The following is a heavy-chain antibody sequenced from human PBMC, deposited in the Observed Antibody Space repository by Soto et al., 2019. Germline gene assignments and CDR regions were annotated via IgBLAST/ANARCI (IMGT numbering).Heavy chain of an antibody. J-gene: IGHJ6*02. D-gene: IGHD5-12*01. V-gene: IGHV4-30-2*02. CDR2: IYHSGST. Sequence: PSETLSLTCAVSGGSISSGGYSWSWIRQPPGKGLEWIGYIYHSGSTYYNPSLKSRVTISVDRSKNQFSLKLSSVTAADTAVYYCARMGGYSGSERPEIMGYYYYGMDVWGQGTTVTVSS. CDR3: ARMGGYSGSERPEIMGYYYYGMDV. CDR1: GGSISSGGYS.